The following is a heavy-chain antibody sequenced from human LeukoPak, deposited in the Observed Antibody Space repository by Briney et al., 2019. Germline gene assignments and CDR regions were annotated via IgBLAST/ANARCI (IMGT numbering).Heavy chain of an antibody. V-gene: IGHV4-39*07. CDR3: ARDGSGSSGWYNFDY. J-gene: IGHJ4*02. Sequence: SETLSLTCTVSGGSISSSNYYWDWIRQPPGKGLEWIGCIYYSGSTNYNPSLKSRVTISVDTSKNQFSLKLSSVTAADTAVYYCARDGSGSSGWYNFDYWGQGTLVTVSS. CDR2: IYYSGST. D-gene: IGHD6-19*01. CDR1: GGSISSSNYY.